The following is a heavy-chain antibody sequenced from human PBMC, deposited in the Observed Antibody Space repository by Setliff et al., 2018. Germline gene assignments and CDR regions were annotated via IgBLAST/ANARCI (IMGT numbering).Heavy chain of an antibody. CDR3: AGTPARGTTWLSPFDY. CDR2: IQSSGNT. CDR1: GGSVGSGNFY. Sequence: SETLSLTCTVSGGSVGSGNFYWSWIRQTAGKGLEWIGLIQSSGNTNYNPSLQSRVTISIGTSKNQFSLKMTSVTAADTALYYCAGTPARGTTWLSPFDYWGQGTLVTVSS. J-gene: IGHJ4*02. V-gene: IGHV4-61*02. D-gene: IGHD5-12*01.